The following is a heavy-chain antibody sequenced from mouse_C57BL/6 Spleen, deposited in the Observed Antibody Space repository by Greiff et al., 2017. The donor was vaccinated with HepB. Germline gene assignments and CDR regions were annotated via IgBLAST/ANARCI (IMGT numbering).Heavy chain of an antibody. CDR3: ARVWDGDYFDY. CDR2: IDPSDSET. V-gene: IGHV1-52*01. CDR1: GYTFTSYW. J-gene: IGHJ2*01. Sequence: VQLQQPGAELVRPGSSVKLSCKASGYTFTSYWMHWVKQRPIQGLEWIGNIDPSDSETHYNQKFKDKATLTVDKSSSTAYMQLSSLTSEDSAVYYCARVWDGDYFDYRGQGTTLTVSS. D-gene: IGHD4-1*01.